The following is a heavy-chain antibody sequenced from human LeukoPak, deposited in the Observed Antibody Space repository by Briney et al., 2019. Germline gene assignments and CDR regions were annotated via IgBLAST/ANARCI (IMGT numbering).Heavy chain of an antibody. CDR2: LSYTGKT. J-gene: IGHJ4*02. V-gene: IGHV4-59*02. CDR3: SEGYFEPFDH. Sequence: SETLSLTCVVSGASVSSSHWNWIRQFPGKGLEWIGCLSYTGKTDYNPSLTSRVTISVDTSKNQVSLKLRSVPAADTAVYYCSEGYFEPFDHWGQGTLVTVSS. CDR1: GASVSSSH. D-gene: IGHD2/OR15-2a*01.